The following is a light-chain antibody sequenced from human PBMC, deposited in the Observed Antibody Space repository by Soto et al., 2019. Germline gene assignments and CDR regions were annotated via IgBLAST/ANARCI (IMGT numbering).Light chain of an antibody. V-gene: IGKV1-9*01. J-gene: IGKJ4*01. CDR1: QGINSH. CDR3: QQVSGYPLN. CDR2: AAS. Sequence: EIEVTECRSFLSASVGDRVTITCRASQGINSHLAWYQQGPGKAPKLLIYAASTLQSGVPSRFSGSASGTEFTLTISSLQPEDFATYYCQQVSGYPLNFGGGTKVDIK.